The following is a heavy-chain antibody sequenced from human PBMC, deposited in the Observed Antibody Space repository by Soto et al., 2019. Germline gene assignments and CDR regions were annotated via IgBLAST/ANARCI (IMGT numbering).Heavy chain of an antibody. CDR1: GGSVSSGGYS. V-gene: IGHV4-30-2*01. CDR3: ARVNAPVYIGNWFDP. J-gene: IGHJ5*02. CDR2: IYHSGDT. Sequence: QLQLQESGSGLVKPSQTLSLTCTVSGGSVSSGGYSWSWIRQPPGKGLDWIGSIYHSGDTYYNPSLKSRVTISLDRSKNQFSLKLNSVTAADTAVYYCARVNAPVYIGNWFDPWGQGTLVTVSS. D-gene: IGHD2-15*01.